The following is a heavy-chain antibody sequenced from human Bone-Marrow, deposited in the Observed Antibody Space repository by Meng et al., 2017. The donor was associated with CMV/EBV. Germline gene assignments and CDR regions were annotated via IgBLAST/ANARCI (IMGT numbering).Heavy chain of an antibody. V-gene: IGHV1-8*01. CDR1: GYTFTSYN. J-gene: IGHJ6*02. D-gene: IGHD3/OR15-3a*01. CDR3: ARLWDSFYYYYGMDV. Sequence: ASVNVSCKASGYTFTSYNSNWVRQATGQGLEWMGWMNPNSGNTGYAQKFQGRVTMTRNTSISTAYMELSSLRSEDTAVYYCARLWDSFYYYYGMDVWGQGTTVTVSS. CDR2: MNPNSGNT.